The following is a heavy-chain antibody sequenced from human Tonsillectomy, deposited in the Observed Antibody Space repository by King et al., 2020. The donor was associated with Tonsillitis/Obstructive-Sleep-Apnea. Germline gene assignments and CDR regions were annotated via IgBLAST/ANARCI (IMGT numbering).Heavy chain of an antibody. J-gene: IGHJ4*02. CDR2: ISSSGSTI. CDR3: ARVGRPLLKWLVRYFDY. V-gene: IGHV3-48*03. CDR1: GFTFSSYE. Sequence: VQLVESGGGLVQPGGSLRLSCAASGFTFSSYEMNWVRQAPGKGLEWVSYISSSGSTIYYADSVKGRFTISRDNAKNSLYLQMNSLRAEDTAVYYCARVGRPLLKWLVRYFDYWGQGTLVTVSS. D-gene: IGHD6-19*01.